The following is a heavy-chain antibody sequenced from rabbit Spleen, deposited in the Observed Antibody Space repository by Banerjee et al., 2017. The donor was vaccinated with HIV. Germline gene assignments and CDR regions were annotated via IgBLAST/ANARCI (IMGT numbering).Heavy chain of an antibody. V-gene: IGHV1S40*01. Sequence: QSLEESRGDLVKPGGTLTLTCTASGFSFNSGYDMCWVRQAPGKGLEWIACIYAGSSGNTYSATWAKGRFTISKTSSTTVTLQMTSLTAADTATYFCARDTGTSFSTYGMDLWGPGTLVTVS. CDR2: IYAGSSGNT. J-gene: IGHJ6*01. D-gene: IGHD8-1*01. CDR1: GFSFNSGYD. CDR3: ARDTGTSFSTYGMDL.